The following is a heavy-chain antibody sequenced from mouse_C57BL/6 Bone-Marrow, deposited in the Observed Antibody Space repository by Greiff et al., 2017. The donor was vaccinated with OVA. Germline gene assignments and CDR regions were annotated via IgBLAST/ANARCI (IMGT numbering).Heavy chain of an antibody. D-gene: IGHD4-1*01. Sequence: QVQLQQPGAELVRPGTSVKLSCKASGYTFTSYWMHWVKQRPGQGLEWIGVIDPSDSYTNYNQKFKGKATLTVDTSASTAYMQLSSLTSEYSAVYYCASRWDPFDYWGQGTTLTVSS. CDR2: IDPSDSYT. V-gene: IGHV1-59*01. J-gene: IGHJ2*01. CDR1: GYTFTSYW. CDR3: ASRWDPFDY.